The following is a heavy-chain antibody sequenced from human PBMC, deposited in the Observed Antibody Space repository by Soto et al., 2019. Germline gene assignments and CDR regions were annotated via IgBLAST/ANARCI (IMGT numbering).Heavy chain of an antibody. CDR2: ISYDGSNK. D-gene: IGHD2-2*01. CDR1: GFTFSSYA. CDR3: AKGAIDIVVVPAALMPDY. J-gene: IGHJ4*02. V-gene: IGHV3-30-3*01. Sequence: GGSLRLSCAASGFTFSSYAMHWVRQAPGKGLEWVAVISYDGSNKYYADSVKGRFTISRDNSKNTLYLQMNSLRAEDTAVYYCAKGAIDIVVVPAALMPDYWGQGTLVTVSS.